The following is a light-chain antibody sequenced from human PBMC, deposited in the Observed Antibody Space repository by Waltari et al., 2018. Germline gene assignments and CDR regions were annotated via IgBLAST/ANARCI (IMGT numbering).Light chain of an antibody. CDR1: NSDVGAFKH. Sequence: QSALTQPASVSGSPGQSITISCTGTNSDVGAFKHVACYQHLPVRAPQVLIFDVLNRPSGVSNRFSGSKSGNTASLTISGLQAEDEADYYCKSYTSGLTYVFGTGTKVTVL. V-gene: IGLV2-14*03. J-gene: IGLJ1*01. CDR3: KSYTSGLTYV. CDR2: DVL.